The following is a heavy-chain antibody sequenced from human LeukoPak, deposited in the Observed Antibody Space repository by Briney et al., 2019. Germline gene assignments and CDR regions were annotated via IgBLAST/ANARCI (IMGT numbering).Heavy chain of an antibody. V-gene: IGHV4-59*01. D-gene: IGHD2-15*01. Sequence: SETLSLTCTVSGGSISSYYWSWIRQPPGKGLEWIGYIYYSGSTNYNPPLKSRVTISVDTSKNQFSLKLSSVTAADTAVYYCARRVVGGFDYWGQGTLVTVSS. J-gene: IGHJ4*02. CDR3: ARRVVGGFDY. CDR2: IYYSGST. CDR1: GGSISSYY.